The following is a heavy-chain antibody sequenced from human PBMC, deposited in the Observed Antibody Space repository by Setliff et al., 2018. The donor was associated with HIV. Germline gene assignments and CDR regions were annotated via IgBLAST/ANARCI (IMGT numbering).Heavy chain of an antibody. D-gene: IGHD3-22*01. Sequence: GESLKISCVASGFTYCRYWMHWVRQAPGKGLVWVSRIDEHGTITDYADSVKGRFTISRDNAKNSLYLQMNSLRAEDTAVYYCARGYYDSRGYYYPFDYWGQGTLVTVSS. CDR3: ARGYYDSRGYYYPFDY. CDR1: GFTYCRYW. CDR2: IDEHGTIT. V-gene: IGHV3-74*01. J-gene: IGHJ4*02.